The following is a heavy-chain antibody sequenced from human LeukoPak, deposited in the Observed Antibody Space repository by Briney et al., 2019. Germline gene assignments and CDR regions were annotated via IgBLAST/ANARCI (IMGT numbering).Heavy chain of an antibody. J-gene: IGHJ6*02. V-gene: IGHV3-7*01. CDR3: ARDRWELLSNSYHYCGLDV. Sequence: GGSLRLSCAASGFTFGGYWMSWVRQAPGKGLEWVANIKQDGSEKCYVDSVKGRFTISRDNAKNSLYLQMNSLRAEDTAVYYCARDRWELLSNSYHYCGLDVWGQGTTVTVS. D-gene: IGHD2-15*01. CDR1: GFTFGGYW. CDR2: IKQDGSEK.